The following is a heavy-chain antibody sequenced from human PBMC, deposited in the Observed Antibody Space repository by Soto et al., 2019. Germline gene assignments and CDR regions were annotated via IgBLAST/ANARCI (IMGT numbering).Heavy chain of an antibody. CDR2: ISSSGSTI. V-gene: IGHV3-48*03. D-gene: IGHD3-22*01. Sequence: PGGSLRRSCAASVFTVSSYEMNWVRQAPGKGLEWVSYISSSGSTIYYADSVKGRFTISRDNAKNSLYLQMNSLRAEDTAVYYCARAYYYDSSGYYGRYFDYWGQGTLVTVSS. CDR1: VFTVSSYE. CDR3: ARAYYYDSSGYYGRYFDY. J-gene: IGHJ4*02.